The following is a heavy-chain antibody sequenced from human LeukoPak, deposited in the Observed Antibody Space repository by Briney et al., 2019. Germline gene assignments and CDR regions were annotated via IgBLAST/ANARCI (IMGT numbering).Heavy chain of an antibody. CDR2: IDPSDSYT. D-gene: IGHD1-26*01. CDR3: ARQTWDYNWFDP. J-gene: IGHJ5*02. Sequence: GESLQISCKGSGYSFTSYWISWVRQMPGEGLEWMGRIDPSDSYTNYSPSFQGHVTISADKSISTAYLQWSSLKASDTAKYYCARQTWDYNWFDPWGQGTLVTVSS. CDR1: GYSFTSYW. V-gene: IGHV5-10-1*01.